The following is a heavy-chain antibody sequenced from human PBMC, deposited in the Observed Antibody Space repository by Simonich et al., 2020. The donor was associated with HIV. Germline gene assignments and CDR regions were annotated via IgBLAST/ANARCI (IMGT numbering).Heavy chain of an antibody. CDR3: ARRHPTTVTTPYFDY. D-gene: IGHD4-17*01. V-gene: IGHV4-34*01. J-gene: IGHJ4*02. Sequence: QVQLQQWGAGLLKPSETLSLTCAVSGGSFSGYYWSWLRQPPGKGLEWVGEINHSGSTNYNPSLKSRVTISVDTSKNQFSLKLSSVTAADTAVYYCARRHPTTVTTPYFDYWGQGTLVTVS. CDR2: INHSGST. CDR1: GGSFSGYY.